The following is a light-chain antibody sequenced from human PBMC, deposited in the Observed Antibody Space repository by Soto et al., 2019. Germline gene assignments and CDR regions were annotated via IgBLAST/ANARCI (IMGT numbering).Light chain of an antibody. Sequence: QSVLAQPPSVSGAPGQRVTISCTGRSSNIGAGYDVHWYKQLPGTAPRLLIYGNSNRPSGVPDRFSGSKSDTSASLAITGLQAEDEADYYCQSYDNSLKIVVGGGTKLTVL. CDR2: GNS. CDR1: SSNIGAGYD. J-gene: IGLJ3*02. CDR3: QSYDNSLKIV. V-gene: IGLV1-40*01.